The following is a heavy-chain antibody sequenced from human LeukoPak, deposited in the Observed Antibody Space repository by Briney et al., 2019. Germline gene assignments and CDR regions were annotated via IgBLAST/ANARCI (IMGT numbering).Heavy chain of an antibody. CDR2: TYAGGMT. CDR3: ARGTSRTSPLSGYYRGYFDY. D-gene: IGHD3-3*01. Sequence: PGGSLRLSCAASGFTVNTNYMTWVRQAPGKGLEWVSLTYAGGMTYYADSVKGRFTISRDNSKNVLYLQMNSLRAADTAVYYCARGTSRTSPLSGYYRGYFDYWGQGTLVTVSS. J-gene: IGHJ4*02. V-gene: IGHV3-66*02. CDR1: GFTVNTNY.